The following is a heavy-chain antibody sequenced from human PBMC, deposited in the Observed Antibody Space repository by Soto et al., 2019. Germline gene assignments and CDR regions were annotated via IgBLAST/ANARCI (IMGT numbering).Heavy chain of an antibody. V-gene: IGHV4-59*01. CDR2: VYYSGNT. D-gene: IGHD6-6*01. CDR1: GGSISGYY. CDR3: DRGSSLTFDY. J-gene: IGHJ4*02. Sequence: SETLSLTCTVSGGSISGYYWSWIRRPPGKGLEFIGNVYYSGNTNYNPSLKSRVTMSVDTSKNQFSLKLRSVTAADTAVYYCDRGSSLTFDYWGQGPLLTVSS.